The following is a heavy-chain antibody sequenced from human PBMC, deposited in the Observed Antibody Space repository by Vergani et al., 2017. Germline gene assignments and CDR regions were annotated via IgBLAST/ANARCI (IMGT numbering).Heavy chain of an antibody. CDR2: INHSGST. J-gene: IGHJ5*02. Sequence: QVQLQQWGAGLLKPSETLSLTCAVYGGSFSGYYWSWIRQPPGKGLEWIGEINHSGSTNYNPSLKSRVTISVDTSKNKFSLKLSSVTAADTAVYYCAGGLSREIYDFGSGYYPSNWFDPWGQGTLVTVSS. D-gene: IGHD3-3*01. CDR1: GGSFSGYY. V-gene: IGHV4-34*01. CDR3: AGGLSREIYDFGSGYYPSNWFDP.